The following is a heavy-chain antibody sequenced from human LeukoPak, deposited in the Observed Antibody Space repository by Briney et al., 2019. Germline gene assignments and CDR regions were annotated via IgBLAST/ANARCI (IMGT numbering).Heavy chain of an antibody. CDR3: ARGGFRYYYYYMDV. J-gene: IGHJ6*03. CDR2: MNPNSGST. CDR1: GYTFTSYD. Sequence: ASVKVSCKASGYTFTSYDINWVRQATGQGLEWMGWMNPNSGSTSYAQKFQGRVTMTRDMSTSTVYMELSSLRSEDTAVYYCARGGFRYYYYYMDVWGKGTTVTVSS. V-gene: IGHV1-8*01.